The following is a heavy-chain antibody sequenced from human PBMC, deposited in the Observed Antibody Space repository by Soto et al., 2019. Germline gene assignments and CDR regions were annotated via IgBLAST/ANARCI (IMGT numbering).Heavy chain of an antibody. CDR2: ISSSSSYI. D-gene: IGHD2-15*01. J-gene: IGHJ4*02. CDR3: ARDFLSYCSGCSCNDDY. Sequence: EVQLVESGGGLVKPGGSLRLSCAASGFTFSSYSMNWVRQAPGKGLEWVSSISSSSSYIYYADSVKGRFTISRDNAKNSLYLQMNSLRAEDTAVYYCARDFLSYCSGCSCNDDYWGQGTLVTVSS. V-gene: IGHV3-21*01. CDR1: GFTFSSYS.